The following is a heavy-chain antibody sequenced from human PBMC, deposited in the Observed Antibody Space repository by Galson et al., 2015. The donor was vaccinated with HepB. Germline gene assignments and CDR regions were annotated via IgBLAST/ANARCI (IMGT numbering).Heavy chain of an antibody. V-gene: IGHV3-33*08. CDR2: IWYDGSNK. CDR3: ARDFSQPEDIVVVVAAGGAFDI. D-gene: IGHD2-15*01. J-gene: IGHJ3*02. Sequence: SLRLSCAASGFTFSSYGTHWVRQAPGKGLEWVAVIWYDGSNKYYADSVKGRFTISRDNTKNTLYLQMNSLRAEDTAVYYCARDFSQPEDIVVVVAAGGAFDIWGQGTMVTVSS. CDR1: GFTFSSYG.